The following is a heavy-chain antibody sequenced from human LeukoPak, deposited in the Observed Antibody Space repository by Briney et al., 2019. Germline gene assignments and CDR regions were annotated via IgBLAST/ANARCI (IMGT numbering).Heavy chain of an antibody. CDR2: ISSSSSYT. CDR1: GFTFSDYY. J-gene: IGHJ4*02. V-gene: IGHV3-11*06. CDR3: ARDLISTTVTRTLDY. D-gene: IGHD4-17*01. Sequence: TGGSLRLSCAASGFTFSDYYMSWIRQAPGKGLEWVSYISSSSSYTNYADSVKGRFTISRDNAKNSLYLQMNSLRAEDTAVYYCARDLISTTVTRTLDYWGQGTLVTVSS.